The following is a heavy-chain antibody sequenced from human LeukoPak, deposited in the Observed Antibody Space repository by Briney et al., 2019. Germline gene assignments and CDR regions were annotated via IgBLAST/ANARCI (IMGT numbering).Heavy chain of an antibody. D-gene: IGHD3-10*01. CDR1: GGSISSYY. J-gene: IGHJ4*02. Sequence: SETLSLTCTVSGGSISSYYWSWIRQPPGKGLEWIGNIYYSGTTYYSPSLKSRVTMSVDTSKNQFSLKLSSVTAADTAVYYCARSVGWVVRGVIGYYMDVWGQGTLVTVSS. CDR2: IYYSGTT. V-gene: IGHV4-59*04. CDR3: ARSVGWVVRGVIGYYMDV.